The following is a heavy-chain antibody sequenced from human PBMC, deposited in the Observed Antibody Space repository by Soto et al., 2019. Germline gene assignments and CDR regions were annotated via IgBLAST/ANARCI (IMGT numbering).Heavy chain of an antibody. CDR2: ISGSGVST. CDR3: AKSGVATRYMDV. D-gene: IGHD5-12*01. J-gene: IGHJ6*03. V-gene: IGHV3-23*01. Sequence: PRLSCAASGFTFSTYAMSWVRQAPGKGLEWVSAISGSGVSTFYADSVKGRFTISRDNSKNTLYLQMNSLRAEDTAVYYCAKSGVATRYMDVWGKGTTVTVSS. CDR1: GFTFSTYA.